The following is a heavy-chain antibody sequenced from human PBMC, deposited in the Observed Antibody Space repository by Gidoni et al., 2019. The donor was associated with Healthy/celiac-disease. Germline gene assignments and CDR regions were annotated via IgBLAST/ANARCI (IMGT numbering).Heavy chain of an antibody. CDR1: GSPFSSYS. J-gene: IGHJ4*02. D-gene: IGHD6-19*01. Sequence: EVQLVESGGGLVKPGGSLRLSCAASGSPFSSYSMNWVRQAPGKGLEWVSSISSSSSYIYYADSVKGRFTISRDNAKNSLYLQMNSLRAEDTAVYYCARDGIAVAGLFDYWGQGTLVTVSS. V-gene: IGHV3-21*01. CDR3: ARDGIAVAGLFDY. CDR2: ISSSSSYI.